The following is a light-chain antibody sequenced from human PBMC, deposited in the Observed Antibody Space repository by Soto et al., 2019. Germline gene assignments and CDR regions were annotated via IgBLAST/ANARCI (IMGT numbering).Light chain of an antibody. Sequence: QSVLTQPLSVSGAPGQRVTISCTGSSSNIGAGYDVHWYQQLPGTAPKLLIYGNSNRPSGVPDRFSGSKSGTSASLAITGLQAEDEADYYCQSYDSSLSSGVFGGGTQLTVL. J-gene: IGLJ3*02. CDR2: GNS. V-gene: IGLV1-40*01. CDR1: SSNIGAGYD. CDR3: QSYDSSLSSGV.